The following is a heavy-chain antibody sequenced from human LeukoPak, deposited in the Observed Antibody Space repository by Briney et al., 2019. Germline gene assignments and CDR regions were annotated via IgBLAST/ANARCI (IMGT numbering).Heavy chain of an antibody. J-gene: IGHJ4*02. D-gene: IGHD1-26*01. Sequence: PGGSLRLSCAASGFIFSTYWMSWVRQAPGKGLEWVANINQDGSEKYYVDSVKGRFTISRDNAKNSLYLQMNSLRVEDTAVYYCARDKIVGATKFDSWGQGTLVTVSS. CDR3: ARDKIVGATKFDS. CDR2: INQDGSEK. CDR1: GFIFSTYW. V-gene: IGHV3-7*01.